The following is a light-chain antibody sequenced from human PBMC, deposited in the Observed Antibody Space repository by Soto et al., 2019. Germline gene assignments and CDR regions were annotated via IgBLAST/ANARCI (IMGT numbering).Light chain of an antibody. Sequence: QSALTQPASVSGSPGQSITISCTGTSSDVGTYNHVSWYQQHPGKAPQLIIYEVSNRPSGLSNRFSASKSGNTDSLTISGLQAEDEADYYCCSFTTSSTLVFGTGTKLTVL. CDR3: CSFTTSSTLV. V-gene: IGLV2-14*01. CDR2: EVS. CDR1: SSDVGTYNH. J-gene: IGLJ1*01.